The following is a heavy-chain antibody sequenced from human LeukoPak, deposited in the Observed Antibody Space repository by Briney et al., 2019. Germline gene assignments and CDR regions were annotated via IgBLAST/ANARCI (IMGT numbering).Heavy chain of an antibody. CDR1: GGSINNYY. J-gene: IGHJ4*02. D-gene: IGHD3-22*01. CDR3: ARGLNYYDEGYYFDY. Sequence: SETLSLTCTVSGGSINNYYWNWIRQPPGKGLEWIAYIYYSGSTNYNPSLKSRVTISVDTSNNQFSLKLSSVTAADTAVYYCARGLNYYDEGYYFDYWGQGTLVTVSS. CDR2: IYYSGST. V-gene: IGHV4-59*01.